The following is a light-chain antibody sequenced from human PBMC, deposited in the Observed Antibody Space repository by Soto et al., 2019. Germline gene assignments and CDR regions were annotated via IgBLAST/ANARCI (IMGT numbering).Light chain of an antibody. J-gene: IGLJ3*02. V-gene: IGLV1-40*01. Sequence: QSVLTQPPSVSGAPGQRVTISCTGSTSNIGADYDVHWYQQFPGTAPKLLIYGNTNRPSGVPDRFSGSKSDTSASLAITGLQAEDEGDYYCQSYDSSVSGWVFGGGTKLTVL. CDR1: TSNIGADYD. CDR3: QSYDSSVSGWV. CDR2: GNT.